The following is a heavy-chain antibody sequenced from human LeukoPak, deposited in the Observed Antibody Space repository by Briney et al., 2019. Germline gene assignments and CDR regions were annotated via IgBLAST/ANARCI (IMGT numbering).Heavy chain of an antibody. V-gene: IGHV1-69*04. J-gene: IGHJ6*02. CDR2: IIPILGIA. Sequence: GSSVKVSCKASGGTFSSYAISWVRQAPGQGLEWMGRIIPILGIANYAQKFQGRVTITADKSTSTAYMELSSLRSEDTAVYYCASCSGSSCSSYYGMDVWGQGTTVTVSS. CDR3: ASCSGSSCSSYYGMDV. D-gene: IGHD2-15*01. CDR1: GGTFSSYA.